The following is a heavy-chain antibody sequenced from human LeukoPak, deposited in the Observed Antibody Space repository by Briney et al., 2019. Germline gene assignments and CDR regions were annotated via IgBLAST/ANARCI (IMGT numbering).Heavy chain of an antibody. CDR2: VSGSGGST. Sequence: PGGSLTLSCAASGFTFSSYAMSWVRQAPGKGLEWVLAVSGSGGSTYYADSVKGRFTISRDSSKNTLYLQMNSLRAEDTAVYYCAKDRPHLVVTAHFDYWGQGTLVTVSS. CDR3: AKDRPHLVVTAHFDY. D-gene: IGHD2-21*02. CDR1: GFTFSSYA. J-gene: IGHJ4*02. V-gene: IGHV3-23*01.